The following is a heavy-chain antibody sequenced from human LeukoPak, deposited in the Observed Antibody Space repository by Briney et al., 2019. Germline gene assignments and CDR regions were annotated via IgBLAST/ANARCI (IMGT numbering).Heavy chain of an antibody. CDR1: GFTFTTYA. CDR2: ISSSGDNT. CDR3: AKVKALDAVASYFDY. J-gene: IGHJ4*02. Sequence: GGSLRLSCAASGFTFTTYAMGWVRQARGKGLEWVSGISSSGDNTHYADSVKGQFTISRDNSKNTLDLQMNSLRAEDTAMYHCAKVKALDAVASYFDYWGQGTLVTVSS. V-gene: IGHV3-23*01. D-gene: IGHD2-8*01.